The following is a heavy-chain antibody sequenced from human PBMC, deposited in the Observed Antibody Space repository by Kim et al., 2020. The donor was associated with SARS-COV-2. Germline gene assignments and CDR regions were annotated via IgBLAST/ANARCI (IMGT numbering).Heavy chain of an antibody. CDR2: INAGNGNT. V-gene: IGHV1-3*01. CDR3: AREVGGYSYGYFDY. J-gene: IGHJ4*02. D-gene: IGHD5-18*01. Sequence: ASVKVSCKASGYTFTSYAMHWVRQAPGQRLEWMGWINAGNGNTKYSQKFQGRVTITRDTSASTAYMELSSLRAEDTAVYYCAREVGGYSYGYFDYWGQGTLVTVSS. CDR1: GYTFTSYA.